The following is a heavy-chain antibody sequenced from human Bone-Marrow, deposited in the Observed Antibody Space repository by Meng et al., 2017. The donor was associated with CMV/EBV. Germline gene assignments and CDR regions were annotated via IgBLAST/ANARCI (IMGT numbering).Heavy chain of an antibody. CDR2: ISSSSSYI. Sequence: GGSLRLSCAVYGGSFSGYYWSWVRQAPGKGLEWVSSISSSSSYIYYADSVKGRFTISRDNAKNSLYLQMNSLRAEDTAVYYCARIVVITDYYYYYGMDVWGQGTTVTVSS. CDR3: ARIVVITDYYYYYGMDV. V-gene: IGHV3-21*01. D-gene: IGHD3-22*01. J-gene: IGHJ6*02. CDR1: GGSFSGYY.